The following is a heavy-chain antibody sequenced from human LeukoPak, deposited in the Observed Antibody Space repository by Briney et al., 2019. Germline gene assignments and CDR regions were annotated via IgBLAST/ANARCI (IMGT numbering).Heavy chain of an antibody. V-gene: IGHV4-59*02. Sequence: PSETLSFTCTVSSASVSSYYWSWVRQPPGGGLEWIGYISSSGSPSYNPSFKSRVTFSADTSKNHLSLKLNSVTPADTAVYFCARGGAGPLRDWGQGTLVTVSS. CDR2: ISSSGSP. CDR3: ARGGAGPLRD. D-gene: IGHD3-16*01. CDR1: SASVSSYY. J-gene: IGHJ4*02.